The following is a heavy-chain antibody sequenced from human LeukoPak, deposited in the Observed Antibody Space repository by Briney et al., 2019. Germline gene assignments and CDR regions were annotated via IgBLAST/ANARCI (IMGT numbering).Heavy chain of an antibody. CDR1: GYTFSGYY. CDR3: ARGVIVGAISGAFDI. V-gene: IGHV1-2*02. D-gene: IGHD1-26*01. J-gene: IGHJ3*02. Sequence: ASVKVSCKASGYTFSGYYMHWVRQAPGQGLEWMGWINPNSGGTNYAQKFQGRVTLTRDTSLSTAYMELSRLRSDDTAVYYCARGVIVGAISGAFDIWGQGTMVTVSS. CDR2: INPNSGGT.